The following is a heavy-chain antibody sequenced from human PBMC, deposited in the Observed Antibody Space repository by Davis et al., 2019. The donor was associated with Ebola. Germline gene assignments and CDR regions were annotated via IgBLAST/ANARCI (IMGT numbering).Heavy chain of an antibody. Sequence: PGGSLRLSCAASGFTFSSYWMSWVRQAPGKGLEWVANINQDGSEKFYVDSVKGRFTMSRDNAKNSLSLQMNSLRAEDTAVYYCVREDGRFLEWLSGYFGMDVWGQGTTVTVPS. CDR1: GFTFSSYW. CDR3: VREDGRFLEWLSGYFGMDV. D-gene: IGHD3-3*01. CDR2: INQDGSEK. V-gene: IGHV3-7*03. J-gene: IGHJ6*02.